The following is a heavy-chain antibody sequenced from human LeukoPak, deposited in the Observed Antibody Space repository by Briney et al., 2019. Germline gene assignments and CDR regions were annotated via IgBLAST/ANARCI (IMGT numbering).Heavy chain of an antibody. J-gene: IGHJ4*02. V-gene: IGHV4-39*01. Sequence: KPSETLSLTCTVSGGSTSSNNYYWGWIRQPPGKGLEWIGGIHYSGNTYYNPSLKSRVTISVDTSKNQFSLKLSSVTAADTAVYYCARLGAGPTYYDFWSGYSSFYFDYWGQGTLVTVSS. CDR2: IHYSGNT. CDR3: ARLGAGPTYYDFWSGYSSFYFDY. D-gene: IGHD3-3*01. CDR1: GGSTSSNNYY.